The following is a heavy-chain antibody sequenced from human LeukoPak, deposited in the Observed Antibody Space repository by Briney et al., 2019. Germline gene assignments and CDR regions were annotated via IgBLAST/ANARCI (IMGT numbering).Heavy chain of an antibody. CDR1: GFTFSSYA. D-gene: IGHD3-22*01. Sequence: GGSLRLSCAASGFTFSSYAMSWVRQAPGKGLEWVSAISGSGGSTYYADSVKGRFTISRDNSKNTLYLQMNSLRAEDTAVYYCAKETTYYDDSSGYHSYWGQGTLVTVSS. CDR2: ISGSGGST. V-gene: IGHV3-23*01. CDR3: AKETTYYDDSSGYHSY. J-gene: IGHJ4*02.